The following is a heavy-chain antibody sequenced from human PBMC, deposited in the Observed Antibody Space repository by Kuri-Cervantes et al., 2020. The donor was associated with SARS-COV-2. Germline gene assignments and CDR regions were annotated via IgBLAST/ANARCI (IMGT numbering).Heavy chain of an antibody. V-gene: IGHV4-30-4*01. CDR2: IYYSGST. D-gene: IGHD3-3*01. CDR1: GGSISSGDYY. Sequence: SETLSLTCTVSGGSISSGDYYWSWIRQPPGKGLEWIGYIYYSGSTYYNPSLKSRVTISVDTSKNQFSLKLSSLTAADTAVYYCAREARITIFGVVTLAYFDLWGRGTLVTVSS. CDR3: AREARITIFGVVTLAYFDL. J-gene: IGHJ2*01.